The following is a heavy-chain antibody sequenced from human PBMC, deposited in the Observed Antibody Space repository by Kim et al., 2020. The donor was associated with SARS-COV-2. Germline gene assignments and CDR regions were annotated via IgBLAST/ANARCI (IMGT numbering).Heavy chain of an antibody. CDR3: ARYRYGSGGFDY. J-gene: IGHJ4*02. V-gene: IGHV4-59*10. Sequence: NDNPPLKCRVTMSVDTSKNKFSLKRSSVTAADTAVYYCARYRYGSGGFDYWGQGTLVTVSS. D-gene: IGHD3-10*01.